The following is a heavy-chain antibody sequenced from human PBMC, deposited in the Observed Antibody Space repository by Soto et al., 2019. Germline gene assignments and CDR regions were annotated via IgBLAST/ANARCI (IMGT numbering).Heavy chain of an antibody. D-gene: IGHD3-22*01. CDR1: GYTFTSYG. V-gene: IGHV1-18*04. CDR3: ARGPTNYYDSSGYGLAFDI. J-gene: IGHJ3*02. CDR2: ISAYNGNT. Sequence: GASVKVSCKASGYTFTSYGISWVRQAPGQGLEWMGWISAYNGNTNYAQKLQGRVTMTTDTSTSTAYMELRSLRSDDTAVYYCARGPTNYYDSSGYGLAFDIWGQGTMVTVS.